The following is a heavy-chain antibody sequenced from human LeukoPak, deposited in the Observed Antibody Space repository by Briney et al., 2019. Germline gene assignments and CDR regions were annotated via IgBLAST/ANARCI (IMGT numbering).Heavy chain of an antibody. V-gene: IGHV4-59*01. CDR2: IYDSGCI. D-gene: IGHD6-13*01. CDR3: ARGIAEGNWFDP. CDR1: GGSISSYY. J-gene: IGHJ5*02. Sequence: SETLSLTCTVSGGSISSYYWSWIRQSPGKGLEWIGYIYDSGCINYSPSLKSRVTISVDTSKNHFSLRLSSVTAADTAVYYCARGIAEGNWFDPWGQGTRVTVSS.